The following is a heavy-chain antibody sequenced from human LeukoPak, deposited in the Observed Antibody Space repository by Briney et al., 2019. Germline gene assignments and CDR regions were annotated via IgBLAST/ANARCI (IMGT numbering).Heavy chain of an antibody. V-gene: IGHV3-48*03. D-gene: IGHD4-17*01. Sequence: QTGGSLRLSCTASGFTFSSYEMNWVRQAPGKGLEWVSHISSSGTIIYYADSVKGRFTISRDNSKNTLFLQMNSLRADDTAVFYCAKDGGFYGENFDYWGQGTLVTVSS. CDR2: ISSSGTII. CDR1: GFTFSSYE. CDR3: AKDGGFYGENFDY. J-gene: IGHJ4*02.